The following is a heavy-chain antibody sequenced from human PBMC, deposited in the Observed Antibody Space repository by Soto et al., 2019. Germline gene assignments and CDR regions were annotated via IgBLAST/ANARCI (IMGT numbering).Heavy chain of an antibody. CDR3: ARSGDSSGFYYYYGMDV. J-gene: IGHJ6*02. V-gene: IGHV1-69*12. Sequence: QVQLVQSGAEVKKPGSSVKVSCKASGGTFSSYAISWVRQAPGQGLEWMGGINPIFGTANYAQKFQGRVKINAEESTSTAYMELSSLRSEDKAVYYCARSGDSSGFYYYYGMDVWGQGTTVTVSS. CDR1: GGTFSSYA. D-gene: IGHD3-22*01. CDR2: INPIFGTA.